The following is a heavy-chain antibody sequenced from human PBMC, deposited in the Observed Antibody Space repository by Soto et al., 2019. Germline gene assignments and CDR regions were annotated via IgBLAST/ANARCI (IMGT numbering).Heavy chain of an antibody. CDR3: ARFLWSDTSLYYFDY. Sequence: QITLKESGPTLVKPTQTLTLTCTFSGFSLTGSGVGVGWIRQPPGKALEWLALIYWDDDKRYSPSLKSRLTITKDTSKNPVALTVTNMHPVDTATYYCARFLWSDTSLYYFDYWGQGTLVTVSS. J-gene: IGHJ4*02. D-gene: IGHD3-3*01. CDR1: GFSLTGSGVG. V-gene: IGHV2-5*02. CDR2: IYWDDDK.